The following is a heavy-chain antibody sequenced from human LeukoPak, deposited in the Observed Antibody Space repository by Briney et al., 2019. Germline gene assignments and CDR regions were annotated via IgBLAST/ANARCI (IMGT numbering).Heavy chain of an antibody. D-gene: IGHD4-17*01. CDR3: AGGRYGDYYFDY. Sequence: GGSLRLSCAASEFTFSSYSMNWVRQAPGKGLEWVSYISSGGSTIYYADSVRGRFTISRDNAENSLYLQMNSLRAEDTAVYYCAGGRYGDYYFDYWGQGTLVTVSS. J-gene: IGHJ4*02. CDR2: ISSGGSTI. V-gene: IGHV3-48*04. CDR1: EFTFSSYS.